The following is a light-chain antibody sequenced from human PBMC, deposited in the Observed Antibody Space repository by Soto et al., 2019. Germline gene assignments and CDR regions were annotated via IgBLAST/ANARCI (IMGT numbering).Light chain of an antibody. CDR2: GAS. CDR1: QSVSSTY. Sequence: EIVLTQSPGTLSLSPGDRATLSCRASQSVSSTYLAWYQQIRGQAPRLLIYGASSRATAIPDRFSGSGSGTKFTLAISRLEPEDFAVYYCQQYGSSPPVTFGQGTRLEIK. J-gene: IGKJ5*01. V-gene: IGKV3-20*01. CDR3: QQYGSSPPVT.